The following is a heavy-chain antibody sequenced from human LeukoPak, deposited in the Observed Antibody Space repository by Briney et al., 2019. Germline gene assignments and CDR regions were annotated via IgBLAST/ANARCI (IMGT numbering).Heavy chain of an antibody. CDR2: IIPIFGTA. D-gene: IGHD2-15*01. CDR1: GGTFSSYA. J-gene: IGHJ4*02. Sequence: ASVTVSCTASGGTFSSYAISWVRQAPGQGLEWMGGIIPIFGTANYAQKLQGRVTMTTDTSTSTAYMELRSLRADDTAVYYCARDQLPRYCSGGSCYHYPSYYFDYWGQGTLVTVSS. V-gene: IGHV1-69*05. CDR3: ARDQLPRYCSGGSCYHYPSYYFDY.